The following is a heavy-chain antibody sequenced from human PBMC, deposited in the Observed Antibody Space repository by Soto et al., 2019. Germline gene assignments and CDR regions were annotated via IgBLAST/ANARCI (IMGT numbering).Heavy chain of an antibody. CDR2: IYSGGST. J-gene: IGHJ6*03. Sequence: GGSLRLSCAASGFTVSSNYMSWVRQAQGKGLDWVSVIYSGGSTYYADSVKGRFTISRHNSKNTLYLQMNSLRAEDTAVYYCAKGIAVAGTNWTYYYYYMDVWGKGTTVTVSS. CDR3: AKGIAVAGTNWTYYYYYMDV. CDR1: GFTVSSNY. V-gene: IGHV3-53*04. D-gene: IGHD6-19*01.